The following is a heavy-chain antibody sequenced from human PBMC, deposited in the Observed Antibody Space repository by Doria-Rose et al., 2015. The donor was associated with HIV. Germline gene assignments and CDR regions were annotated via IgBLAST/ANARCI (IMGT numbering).Heavy chain of an antibody. Sequence: QVQLQQWGAGLVKPSETLSLTCAVFGGSFSGYYWSWIRQPPGKGLEWIGEINHSGSTNYKTFLKSRVTISLDTSKNLFSLELSSVTAADTAVYYCARGLLRGGWNDVDYYYGMDVRGQGTTVTVSS. CDR1: GGSFSGYY. CDR2: INHSGST. V-gene: IGHV4-34*01. D-gene: IGHD1-1*01. CDR3: ARGLLRGGWNDVDYYYGMDV. J-gene: IGHJ6*02.